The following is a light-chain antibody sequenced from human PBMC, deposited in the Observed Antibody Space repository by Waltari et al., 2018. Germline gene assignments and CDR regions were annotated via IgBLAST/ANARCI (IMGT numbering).Light chain of an antibody. CDR3: QQYNNWPPWT. V-gene: IGKV3-15*01. J-gene: IGKJ1*01. Sequence: EIVMTQSPATLSVSPGERATLSCRASQSVSSNLAWYQQKPGQAPRLLSYGASTRATGIPVRFSGSGSGTECTLIISSLQSEDFAVYYCQQYNNWPPWTFGQGTKVEI. CDR2: GAS. CDR1: QSVSSN.